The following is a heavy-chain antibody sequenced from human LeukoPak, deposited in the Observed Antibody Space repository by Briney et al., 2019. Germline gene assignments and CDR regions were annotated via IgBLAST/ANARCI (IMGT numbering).Heavy chain of an antibody. CDR1: VGSISSFY. V-gene: IGHV4-59*01. J-gene: IGHJ4*02. Sequence: PSETLSLTCTLSVGSISSFYWSWIRQPPGKGLEWIGYIYYSGNTNYNPSLKNRVTISVDTSKNQFALKLSSVTAADTAVYYCARGYSGSYGRFDYWGQGTLATVSS. D-gene: IGHD1-26*01. CDR2: IYYSGNT. CDR3: ARGYSGSYGRFDY.